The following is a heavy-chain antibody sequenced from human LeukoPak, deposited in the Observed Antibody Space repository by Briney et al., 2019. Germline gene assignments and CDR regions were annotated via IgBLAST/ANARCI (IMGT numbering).Heavy chain of an antibody. CDR2: IYSSGSA. D-gene: IGHD3-22*01. V-gene: IGHV4-4*07. J-gene: IGHJ4*02. Sequence: SETLSLTCIVSGGSISSHYWSWIRQPAGKGLEWIGRIYSSGSANYNPSLKSQVSMSVDTSKNQFSLKLSSVTAADTAVYYCARNYYDTNGYYSGFDYWGQGTLVTVSS. CDR3: ARNYYDTNGYYSGFDY. CDR1: GGSISSHY.